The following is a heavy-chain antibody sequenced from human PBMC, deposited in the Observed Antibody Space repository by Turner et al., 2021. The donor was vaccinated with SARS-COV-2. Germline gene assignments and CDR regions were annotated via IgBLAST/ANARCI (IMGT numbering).Heavy chain of an antibody. J-gene: IGHJ5*02. CDR2: IYTSGNTVGIP. V-gene: IGHV4-61*02. Sequence: QVKLQESGPGLLKPSQTLSLTCTVSGGSITSGSSFWTWIRQPAGRGLEWIGRIYTSGNTVGIPDYNPSLKSRVSISVDSSKNQFSLKLTTVTAADTAVYHCAKAVPGSGWFDPWGQGSLVTVSS. CDR1: GGSITSGSSF. D-gene: IGHD3-10*01. CDR3: AKAVPGSGWFDP.